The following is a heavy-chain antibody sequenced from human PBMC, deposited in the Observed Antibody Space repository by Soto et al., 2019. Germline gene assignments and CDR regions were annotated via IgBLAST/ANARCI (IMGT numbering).Heavy chain of an antibody. CDR3: ARASSEWSRFVY. CDR1: GGSMSRYY. D-gene: IGHD6-6*01. CDR2: VYDNGIT. Sequence: QVPLQESGPGQVKPWGTLSLTCSVSGGSMSRYYWTWIRQFPGKGLEWIGYVYDNGITKYNPSLNSRLTISADTSKNQFSLKVTSVTAADTALDYCARASSEWSRFVYWGQGTLVTVSS. V-gene: IGHV4-59*01. J-gene: IGHJ4*02.